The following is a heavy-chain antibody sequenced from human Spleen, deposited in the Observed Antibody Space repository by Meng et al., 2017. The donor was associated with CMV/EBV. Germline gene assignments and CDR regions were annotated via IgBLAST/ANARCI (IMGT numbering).Heavy chain of an antibody. CDR3: SVTSGGGSYYFRDY. Sequence: GESLKISCAASGFTVSNNYMSWVRQAPGKGLEWVSIIYSGGSTYYADSVKGRFTISRDNSKNTLYLQMNSLRAEDTAVYYCSVTSGGGSYYFRDYWGQGTLVTVSS. J-gene: IGHJ4*02. V-gene: IGHV3-53*01. CDR2: IYSGGST. D-gene: IGHD1-26*01. CDR1: GFTVSNNY.